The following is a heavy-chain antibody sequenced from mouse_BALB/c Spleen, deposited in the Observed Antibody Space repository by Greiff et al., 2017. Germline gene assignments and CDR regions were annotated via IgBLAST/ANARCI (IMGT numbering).Heavy chain of an antibody. J-gene: IGHJ4*01. D-gene: IGHD1-1*01. CDR2: ISDGGSYT. CDR3: ARDVTTVVATSPYYAMDY. V-gene: IGHV5-4*02. CDR1: GFTFSDYY. Sequence: EVKLQESGGGLVKPGGSLKLSCAASGFTFSDYYMYWVRQTPEKRLEWVATISDGGSYTYYPDSVKGRFTISRDNAKNNLYLQMSSLKSEDTAMYYCARDVTTVVATSPYYAMDYWGQGTSVTVSS.